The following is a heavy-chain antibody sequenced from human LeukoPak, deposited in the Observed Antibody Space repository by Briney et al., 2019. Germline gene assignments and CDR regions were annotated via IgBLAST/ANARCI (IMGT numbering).Heavy chain of an antibody. CDR1: GFTFSSYT. V-gene: IGHV3-21*01. CDR3: TRDADRTASCYFDS. CDR2: IAGSSGYI. D-gene: IGHD2-2*01. Sequence: GGSLRLSCAASGFTFSSYTMNWVRQAPGKGLEWVSSIAGSSGYISYADSVKGRFTISRDNAKNSLYLQMNSLRAEDTALYYCTRDADRTASCYFDSWGQGTLVTVSS. J-gene: IGHJ4*02.